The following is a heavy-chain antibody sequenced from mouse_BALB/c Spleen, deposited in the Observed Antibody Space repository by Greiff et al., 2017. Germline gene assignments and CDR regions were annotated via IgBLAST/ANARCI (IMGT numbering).Heavy chain of an antibody. V-gene: IGHV5-17*02. CDR1: GFTFSSFG. Sequence: EVHLVESGGGLVQPGGSRKLSCAASGFTFSSFGMHWVRQAPEKGLEWVAYISSGSSTIYYADTVKGRFTISRDNPKNTLFLQMTSLRSEDTAMYYCARSATGGDFDYWGQGTTLTVSS. D-gene: IGHD4-1*02. J-gene: IGHJ2*01. CDR3: ARSATGGDFDY. CDR2: ISSGSSTI.